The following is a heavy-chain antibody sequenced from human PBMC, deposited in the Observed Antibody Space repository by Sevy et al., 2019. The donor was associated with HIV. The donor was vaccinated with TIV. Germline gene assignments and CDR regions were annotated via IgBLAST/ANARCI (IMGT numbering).Heavy chain of an antibody. CDR3: ARVPPYYDSNVSDF. Sequence: GGSLRLSCAASGFTFSSHSMNWVRQTPGKGLEWISYISGIGNTIYYAASVKDRFTISRDNAKNYLYLQLKSLRDEDTAIYYCARVPPYYDSNVSDFWGQGSLVTVSS. J-gene: IGHJ4*02. V-gene: IGHV3-48*02. D-gene: IGHD3-22*01. CDR2: ISGIGNTI. CDR1: GFTFSSHS.